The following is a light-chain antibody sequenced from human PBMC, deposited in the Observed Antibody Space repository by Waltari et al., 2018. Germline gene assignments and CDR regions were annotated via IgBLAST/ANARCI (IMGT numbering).Light chain of an antibody. CDR1: QSVSRT. J-gene: IGKJ1*01. Sequence: ELVLTQSPGTLSLSPGERATLSCRASQSVSRTLAWYLQKPGQAPKLLIYGASIRATGIPDRFTGSGSGTDFSLTISSLEPEDFAIYFCQHYVRLPATFGQGTKVEIK. CDR3: QHYVRLPAT. V-gene: IGKV3-20*01. CDR2: GAS.